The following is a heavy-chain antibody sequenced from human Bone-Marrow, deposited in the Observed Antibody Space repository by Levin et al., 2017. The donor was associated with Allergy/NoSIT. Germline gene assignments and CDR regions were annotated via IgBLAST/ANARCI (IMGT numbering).Heavy chain of an antibody. CDR2: ISSSSYYI. CDR1: GFTFSSDT. D-gene: IGHD6-19*01. CDR3: ARDSSGWYTLSYYYGMDV. Sequence: GGSLRLSCVASGFTFSSDTMNWVRQAPGKGLEWVSSISSSSYYIYYADSVNGRFTISRDNAKNSLYLQMNSLRAEDTAVYYCARDSSGWYTLSYYYGMDVWGQGTTVTVSS. V-gene: IGHV3-21*01. J-gene: IGHJ6*02.